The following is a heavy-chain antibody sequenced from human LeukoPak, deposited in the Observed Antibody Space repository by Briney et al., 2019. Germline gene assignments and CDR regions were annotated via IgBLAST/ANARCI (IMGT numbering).Heavy chain of an antibody. Sequence: PGMSLRLSCAASGFIFTNDAMSWVRHAPGKWLYWISAASGSDTGTYHADSVRGRFTISRDDSNNTLSLHVKTLRTDDTAVYYCAKGVGVRGVIPQTLDSWGQGTLVIVSS. V-gene: IGHV3-23*01. J-gene: IGHJ5*01. CDR1: GFIFTNDA. CDR3: AKGVGVRGVIPQTLDS. D-gene: IGHD3-10*01. CDR2: ASGSDTGT.